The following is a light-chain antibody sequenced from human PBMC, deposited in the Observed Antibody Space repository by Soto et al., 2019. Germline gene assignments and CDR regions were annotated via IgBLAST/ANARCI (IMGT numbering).Light chain of an antibody. CDR1: SSNIGSNT. J-gene: IGLJ3*02. CDR2: SNN. Sequence: QSVLTQPPSASGTPGQRVTISCSGSSSNIGSNTANWYQQLPGTAPKLLIYSNNQRPSGVPARFSGSKSGTSASLAISGLQSEDEADYYCAAWDDSLTGSWVFGGGTKVTVL. V-gene: IGLV1-44*01. CDR3: AAWDDSLTGSWV.